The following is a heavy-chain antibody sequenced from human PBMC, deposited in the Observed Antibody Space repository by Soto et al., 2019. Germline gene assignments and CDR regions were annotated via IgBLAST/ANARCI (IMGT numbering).Heavy chain of an antibody. J-gene: IGHJ6*02. CDR2: IYHSGST. V-gene: IGHV4-4*02. Sequence: LSLTCAVSGGSISSSNWWGWVRQPPVKGLEWIGEIYHSGSTNYNPSLKSRVTISVDKSITTAYLQWSSLKASDTAMYYCARSTSPLYSMDVWGQGTTVTVSS. CDR3: ARSTSPLYSMDV. CDR1: GGSISSSNW. D-gene: IGHD3-16*01.